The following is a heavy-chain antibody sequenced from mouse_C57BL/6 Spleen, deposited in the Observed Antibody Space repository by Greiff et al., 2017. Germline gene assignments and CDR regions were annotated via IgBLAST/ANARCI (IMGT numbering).Heavy chain of an antibody. J-gene: IGHJ1*03. CDR1: GFTFSDFY. CDR2: SRNKANDYTT. Sequence: EVKLEESGGGLVQSGRSLRLSCATSGFTFSDFYMEWVRQAPGKGLEWIAASRNKANDYTTEYSASVKGRFIVSRDTSQSILYLQMNALRAEDTAIYYCARDYDGYWYFDVWGTGTTVTVSS. V-gene: IGHV7-1*01. CDR3: ARDYDGYWYFDV. D-gene: IGHD2-3*01.